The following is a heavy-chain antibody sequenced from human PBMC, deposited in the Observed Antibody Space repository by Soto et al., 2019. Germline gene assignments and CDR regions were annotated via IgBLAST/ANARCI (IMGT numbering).Heavy chain of an antibody. CDR3: ASPYCSGGSCYSGSFDY. V-gene: IGHV4-39*01. D-gene: IGHD2-15*01. CDR1: GGSISSSSYY. Sequence: QLQLQESGPGLVKPSETLSLTCTVSGGSISSSSYYWGWIRQPPGKGLEWIGSIYYSGSTYYNPSLKSRVTISVDTSKNQFFLKLSSVTAADTAVYYCASPYCSGGSCYSGSFDYWGQGTLVTVSS. CDR2: IYYSGST. J-gene: IGHJ4*02.